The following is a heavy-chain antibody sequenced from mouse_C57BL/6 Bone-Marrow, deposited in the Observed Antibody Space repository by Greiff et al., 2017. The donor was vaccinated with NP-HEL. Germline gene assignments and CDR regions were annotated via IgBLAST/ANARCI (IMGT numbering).Heavy chain of an antibody. J-gene: IGHJ2*01. CDR1: GYAFTNYL. D-gene: IGHD1-1*01. V-gene: IGHV1-54*01. Sequence: VQLQQSGAELVRPGTSVKVSCKASGYAFTNYLIEWVKQRPGQGLEWIGVINPGSGGTNYNEKFKGKATLTADKSSSTAYMPLSSLTSEDTSVYFCARRYYSSIFYFDYWGQGTTLTVSS. CDR3: ARRYYSSIFYFDY. CDR2: INPGSGGT.